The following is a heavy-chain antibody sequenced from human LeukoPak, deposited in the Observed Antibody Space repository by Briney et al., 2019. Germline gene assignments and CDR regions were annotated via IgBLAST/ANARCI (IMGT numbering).Heavy chain of an antibody. CDR2: IWSDGNNR. D-gene: IGHD2-8*02. Sequence: GGSLRLSCAASGFTFRNYGMHWVRQATGKGLEWVSFIWSDGNNRFYADSVKGRFTISRDNSKNMLYLQMDTLRAEDTALYYCAKDPGASVSGFYMGFWGQGTLVIVSS. J-gene: IGHJ4*03. V-gene: IGHV3-30*02. CDR1: GFTFRNYG. CDR3: AKDPGASVSGFYMGF.